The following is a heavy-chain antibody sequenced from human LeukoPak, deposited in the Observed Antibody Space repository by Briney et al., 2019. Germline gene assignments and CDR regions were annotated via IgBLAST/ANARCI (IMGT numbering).Heavy chain of an antibody. CDR1: GGSFSDYY. CDR3: ARAYYYYMDV. J-gene: IGHJ6*03. Sequence: SETLSLTCAVYGGSFSDYYRSWIRQPPGKGLEWIEEINDSGSTYYNPSLRSRVTMSIDTSKNQFSLKLTSVTAADTAVYYCARAYYYYMDVWGKGTTVTVSS. V-gene: IGHV4-34*01. CDR2: INDSGST.